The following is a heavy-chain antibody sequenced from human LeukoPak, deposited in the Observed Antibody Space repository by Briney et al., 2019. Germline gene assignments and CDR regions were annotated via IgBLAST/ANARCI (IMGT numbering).Heavy chain of an antibody. D-gene: IGHD1-14*01. Sequence: PGGSLRLSCAASGFTFSSYRMYWVRHAPGKGLVWVSRINSDGSSTTYADSVKGRFTISRDNAKNTLYLQMNSLRDEDTAVYFCARGQAGTSCFDPWGEGTLVTVSS. V-gene: IGHV3-74*01. CDR3: ARGQAGTSCFDP. CDR1: GFTFSSYR. CDR2: INSDGSST. J-gene: IGHJ5*02.